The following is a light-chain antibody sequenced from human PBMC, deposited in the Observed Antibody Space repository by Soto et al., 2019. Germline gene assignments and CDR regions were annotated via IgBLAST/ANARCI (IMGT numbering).Light chain of an antibody. V-gene: IGLV2-11*01. CDR1: SSDVGGYNY. J-gene: IGLJ1*01. CDR3: CSYAGSYFYV. CDR2: DVS. Sequence: QSVLTQPRSVSGSPGQSVTISCTGTSSDVGGYNYVSWYQQHPGKAPKLMIYDVSKRPSGVPDRFSGCKSGNTASLTISGLQAEDEADYYCCSYAGSYFYVFGTGTKLTVL.